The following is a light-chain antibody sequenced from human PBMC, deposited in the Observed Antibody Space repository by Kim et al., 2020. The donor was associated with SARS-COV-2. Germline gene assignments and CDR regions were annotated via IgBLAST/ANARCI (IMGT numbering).Light chain of an antibody. CDR3: QAADSSDTFWV. V-gene: IGLV3-25*03. Sequence: PNHTTRITCAEGGTQKKYANRDQQKPGQAPVLVIKEDTEGPSGIPGRVSGSTSGTTVTLTISGVQAEDVADYYCQAADSSDTFWVFGGGTQLTVL. J-gene: IGLJ3*02. CDR1: GTQKKY. CDR2: EDT.